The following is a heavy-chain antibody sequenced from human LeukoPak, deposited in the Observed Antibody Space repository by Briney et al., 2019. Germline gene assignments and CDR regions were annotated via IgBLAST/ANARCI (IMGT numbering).Heavy chain of an antibody. V-gene: IGHV3-23*01. D-gene: IGHD5-18*01. J-gene: IGHJ4*02. CDR1: GFTSTGYA. Sequence: GGSLRLSCAASGFTSTGYAMSWVRQAPGKGLEWASSIGGGGSTYYAESVKGRFTISRDNSKNTLDLQMNSLRADDTAVYYCVPTARGSPVLYDHLGYWGQGTLVTVSS. CDR3: VPTARGSPVLYDHLGY. CDR2: IGGGGST.